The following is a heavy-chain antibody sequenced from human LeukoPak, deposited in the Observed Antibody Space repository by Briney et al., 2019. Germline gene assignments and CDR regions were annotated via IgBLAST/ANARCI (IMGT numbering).Heavy chain of an antibody. V-gene: IGHV3-23*01. CDR1: GFTFSTYA. CDR2: ISGSGGST. D-gene: IGHD5-24*01. CDR3: AKSRDGYKSFDY. Sequence: GGSLRLSCAASGFTFSTYAMSWVRQAPGKGLEWVSAISGSGGSTCYADSVKGRFTISRDNSKNTLYLQMNSLRAEDTAVFYCAKSRDGYKSFDYWGQGTLVTVSS. J-gene: IGHJ4*02.